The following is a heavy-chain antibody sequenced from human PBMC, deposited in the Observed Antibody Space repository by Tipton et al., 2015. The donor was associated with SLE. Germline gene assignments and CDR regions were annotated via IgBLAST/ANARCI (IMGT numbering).Heavy chain of an antibody. D-gene: IGHD3-10*01. V-gene: IGHV4-39*07. CDR2: IYYSGST. Sequence: TLSLTCTVSGGSISSYYWGWIRQPPGKGLEWIGSIYYSGSTYYNPSLKSRVTISVDTSKNQFSLKLSSVTAADTAVYYCARDSAMVRGVDYWGQGTLVTVSS. J-gene: IGHJ4*02. CDR3: ARDSAMVRGVDY. CDR1: GGSISSYY.